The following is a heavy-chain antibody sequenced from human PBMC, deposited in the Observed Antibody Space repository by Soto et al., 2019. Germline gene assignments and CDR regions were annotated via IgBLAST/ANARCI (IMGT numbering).Heavy chain of an antibody. CDR3: TRAPIPTAY. CDR1: GFNFGDYA. Sequence: EVQLVDSGGGLVQPGRSLTLSCTASGFNFGDYALSWFRQAPGKGLEWVCFIRSKAFDETTEYAASVRGRFVMSRDDSKNIAYLQMNSLKAEDTATYYCTRAPIPTAYWGQGTMVTVSS. V-gene: IGHV3-49*03. D-gene: IGHD2-2*01. J-gene: IGHJ4*02. CDR2: IRSKAFDETT.